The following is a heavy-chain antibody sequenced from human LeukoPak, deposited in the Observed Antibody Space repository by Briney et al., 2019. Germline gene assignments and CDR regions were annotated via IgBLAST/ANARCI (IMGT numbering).Heavy chain of an antibody. Sequence: GGSLRLSCAASGFTFSTFAMIWVRQPPGKGLEWVSSIFPSGGEIHYADSVKGRFTISRDNSKNTLYLQMNSLRAEDTAVYYCANPYYYDSSGYASFDYWGQGTLVTVSS. CDR3: ANPYYYDSSGYASFDY. CDR1: GFTFSTFA. V-gene: IGHV3-23*01. D-gene: IGHD3-22*01. CDR2: IFPSGGEI. J-gene: IGHJ4*02.